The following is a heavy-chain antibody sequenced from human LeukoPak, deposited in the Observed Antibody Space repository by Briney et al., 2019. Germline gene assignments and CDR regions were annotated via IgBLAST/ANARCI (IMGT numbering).Heavy chain of an antibody. CDR3: ARGHSSGWYLYFDY. J-gene: IGHJ4*02. D-gene: IGHD6-19*01. CDR1: GGSISSSSYY. V-gene: IGHV4-39*07. CDR2: IYYSGST. Sequence: PSETLSLTCTVSGGSISSSSYYWGWIRQPPGKGLEWIGSIYYSGSTYYNPSLRSRVTISVDTSKNQFSLKLSSVTAADTAVYYCARGHSSGWYLYFDYWGQGTLVTVSS.